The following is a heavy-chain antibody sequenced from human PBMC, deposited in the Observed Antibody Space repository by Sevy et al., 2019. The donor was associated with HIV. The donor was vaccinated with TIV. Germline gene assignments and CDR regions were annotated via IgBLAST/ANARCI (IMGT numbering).Heavy chain of an antibody. V-gene: IGHV3-30*18. CDR1: GFTFSSYG. CDR2: ISNDGSNK. Sequence: GGSLRLSCAASGFTFSSYGMHWVRQAPGKGLEWVAVISNDGSNKYYADSVKGRFTISRDNSKNTLYLQMNSLRAEDTAVYYCAKDRGSSGQYYYYYMDVWGKGTTVTVSS. D-gene: IGHD6-19*01. J-gene: IGHJ6*03. CDR3: AKDRGSSGQYYYYYMDV.